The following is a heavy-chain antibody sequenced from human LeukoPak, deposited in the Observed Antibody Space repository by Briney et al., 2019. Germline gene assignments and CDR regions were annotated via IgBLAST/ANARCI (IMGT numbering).Heavy chain of an antibody. CDR3: ARDHSNYAGN. CDR2: ISSSSSYI. D-gene: IGHD4-11*01. CDR1: GFTFSSYS. V-gene: IGHV3-21*01. J-gene: IGHJ4*02. Sequence: PGGSLRLSCAASGFTFSSYSMNWVRQAPGKGLEWVSSISSSSSYIYYADSVKGRFTISRDNTKNSLYLQMNSLRAEDTAVYYCARDHSNYAGNWGQGTLVTVSS.